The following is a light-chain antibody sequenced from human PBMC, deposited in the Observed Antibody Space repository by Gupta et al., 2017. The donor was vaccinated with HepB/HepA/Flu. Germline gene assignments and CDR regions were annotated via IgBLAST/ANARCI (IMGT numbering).Light chain of an antibody. CDR2: LGS. V-gene: IGKV2-28*01. CDR1: QSLLHSNGYNY. CDR3: RQCLQIPVT. J-gene: IGKJ3*01. Sequence: DIVMTQSPLSLPVIPGEPASISCRSSQSLLHSNGYNYLDWYLQKPGQSPQLLISLGSNRASGVPDRFSGSGSGTDFTLNISRVEAEDVGVYYCRQCLQIPVTFGHGTKVDIK.